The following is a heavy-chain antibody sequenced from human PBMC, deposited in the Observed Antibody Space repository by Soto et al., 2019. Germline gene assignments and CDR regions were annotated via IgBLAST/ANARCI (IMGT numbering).Heavy chain of an antibody. Sequence: VQLVESGGGLVKPGGSLRLSCAASGFTFSDYYMTWIRQAPGKGLEWVSYISSTSDYTDYADSVKGRFTISRDNAKNSVYLQMDSLTVEDTAVYYCTRDPGRRKVDYWGQGTLVTVSS. J-gene: IGHJ4*02. CDR2: ISSTSDYT. CDR1: GFTFSDYY. V-gene: IGHV3-11*06. CDR3: TRDPGRRKVDY.